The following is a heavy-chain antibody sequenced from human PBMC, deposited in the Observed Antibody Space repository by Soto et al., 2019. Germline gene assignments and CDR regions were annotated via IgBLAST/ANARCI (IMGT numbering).Heavy chain of an antibody. D-gene: IGHD3-22*01. CDR2: ISGSGSNT. J-gene: IGHJ4*02. V-gene: IGHV3-23*01. CDR3: VRVEAYKSGAFYYESYFDY. Sequence: EVQLLESGGGLVQPGGSLRLSCAASGFTFSNHAMAWVRLAPGKGLEWVSSISGSGSNTYFADSVKGRFTISRDISRNMLYLQMNSLRGEDTAVYFCVRVEAYKSGAFYYESYFDYWGQGTLVTVSS. CDR1: GFTFSNHA.